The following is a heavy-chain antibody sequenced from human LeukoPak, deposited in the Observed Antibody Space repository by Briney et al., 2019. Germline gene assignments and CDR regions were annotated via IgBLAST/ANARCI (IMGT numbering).Heavy chain of an antibody. Sequence: GGSLRLSCAASGFTFSSYAMNWVRQAPGKGLEWVSTISSSGASTYYADSVKGRFTISRDNSKDTLYLQMNSLRAEDTAVYYCAKGQYSSSSNWFDPWGQGTLVTVSS. D-gene: IGHD6-13*01. CDR2: ISSSGAST. CDR1: GFTFSSYA. CDR3: AKGQYSSSSNWFDP. J-gene: IGHJ5*02. V-gene: IGHV3-23*01.